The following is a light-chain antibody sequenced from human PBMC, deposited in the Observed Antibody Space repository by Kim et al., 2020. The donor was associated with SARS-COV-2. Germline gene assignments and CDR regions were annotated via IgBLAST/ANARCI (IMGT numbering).Light chain of an antibody. CDR3: SSYRSGSTYV. J-gene: IGLJ1*01. CDR2: EVS. CDR1: SSAVGSYNR. V-gene: IGLV2-18*02. Sequence: GQSVTISGTGTSSAVGSYNRVSWYQQPPGTAPKLMIYEVSNRPSGVPDRFSGSKSGNTASLTISGLQAEDEADYYCSSYRSGSTYVFGTGTKVTVL.